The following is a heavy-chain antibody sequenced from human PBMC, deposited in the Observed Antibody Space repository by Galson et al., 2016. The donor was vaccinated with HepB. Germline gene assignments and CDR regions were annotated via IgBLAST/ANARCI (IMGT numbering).Heavy chain of an antibody. CDR3: SCEGMTGTSDAFDI. J-gene: IGHJ3*02. CDR2: IRSESYGGTA. D-gene: IGHD1-20*01. CDR1: GFFFGNYG. V-gene: IGHV3-49*03. Sequence: SLRLSCAASGFFFGNYGMSWFRQAPRKGLEWIAFIRSESYGGTAEYAASVKGRFTISRDDSRNIAYLQMNSLTTEDTAIYYCSCEGMTGTSDAFDIWGPGTKVIVSS.